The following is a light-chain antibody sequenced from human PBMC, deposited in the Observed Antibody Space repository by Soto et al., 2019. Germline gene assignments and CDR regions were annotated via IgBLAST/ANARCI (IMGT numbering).Light chain of an antibody. J-gene: IGLJ1*01. Sequence: QSVLTQPASVSGSPGQSITISCTGTSSDVGGYNYVSWYQQHPGKAPKLMIYEVSNRPSGVSNRFSGSKSGNTASLTISGLQVEDEADYYCSSYTSSSTSYVFGTGTKVTVL. CDR3: SSYTSSSTSYV. CDR2: EVS. V-gene: IGLV2-14*01. CDR1: SSDVGGYNY.